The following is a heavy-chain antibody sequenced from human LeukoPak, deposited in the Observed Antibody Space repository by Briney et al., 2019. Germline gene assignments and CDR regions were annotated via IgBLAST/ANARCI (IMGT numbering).Heavy chain of an antibody. CDR1: GFTFSSYA. CDR3: VKDSAPYSNGWGFHY. J-gene: IGHJ4*02. D-gene: IGHD6-19*01. CDR2: ISSSGGST. Sequence: PGGSLRLSCSASGFTFSSYAMHWVRQAPGKGLEYVSAISSSGGSTYDADSVKGRFTISRDNSNNTLYLQMSSLRAEDTAVYYCVKDSAPYSNGWGFHYWSQGTLVTVSS. V-gene: IGHV3-64D*09.